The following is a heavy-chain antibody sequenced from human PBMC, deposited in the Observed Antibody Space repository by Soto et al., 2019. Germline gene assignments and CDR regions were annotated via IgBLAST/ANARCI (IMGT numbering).Heavy chain of an antibody. CDR1: GYSFTSDW. CDR3: GRRAPYGDYYYYGIDV. V-gene: IGHV5-51*01. D-gene: IGHD4-17*01. Sequence: RGDSLKISCKGSGYSFTSDWIGWGRQMPQKGLERMGIIYPGDSDTRYSPSFQGEVSISAGKTISTAYLQCSSLKASDTAMYYCGRRAPYGDYYYYGIDVWGQGTTVTVSS. CDR2: IYPGDSDT. J-gene: IGHJ6*02.